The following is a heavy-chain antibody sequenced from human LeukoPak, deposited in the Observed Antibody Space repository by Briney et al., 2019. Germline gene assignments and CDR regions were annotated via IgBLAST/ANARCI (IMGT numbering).Heavy chain of an antibody. Sequence: GGSLRLSCAASGFTVSSNYMSWVRQAPGKGLEWVSVIYSGGSTYYADSVKGRFTISRDNSKNTLYLQMNSLRAEDTAVYYCANCRGIAAAGTLDYWGQGTLVTVSS. CDR3: ANCRGIAAAGTLDY. CDR2: IYSGGST. CDR1: GFTVSSNY. V-gene: IGHV3-66*01. J-gene: IGHJ4*02. D-gene: IGHD6-13*01.